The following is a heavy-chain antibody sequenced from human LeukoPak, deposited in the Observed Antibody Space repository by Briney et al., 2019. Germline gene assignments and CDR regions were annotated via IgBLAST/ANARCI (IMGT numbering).Heavy chain of an antibody. D-gene: IGHD6-19*01. CDR1: GFTFSSYE. CDR2: ISSSGSII. V-gene: IGHV3-48*03. Sequence: GGSLRLSCAASGFTFSSYEINWVRQAPGKGLEWVSYISSSGSIIYYANSVKGRFTISRDNTKNSLYLQMNSLKTEDTAVYFCATGTEQQWLSLDYWGQGTLVTVSS. J-gene: IGHJ4*02. CDR3: ATGTEQQWLSLDY.